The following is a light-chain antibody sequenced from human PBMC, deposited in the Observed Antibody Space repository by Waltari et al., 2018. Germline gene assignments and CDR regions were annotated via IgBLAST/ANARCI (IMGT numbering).Light chain of an antibody. CDR3: QQSYSPPRT. V-gene: IGKV1-39*01. CDR2: ASS. Sequence: IQLTQSPSSLSASVGDRVTITCRASRNINNFVNWYQQKPGRAPKILIYASSSLLAGVPTRFTGSGSGTNFSLTISSLQPDDFATYYCQQSYSPPRTFGRGTKVEIK. CDR1: RNINNF. J-gene: IGKJ2*01.